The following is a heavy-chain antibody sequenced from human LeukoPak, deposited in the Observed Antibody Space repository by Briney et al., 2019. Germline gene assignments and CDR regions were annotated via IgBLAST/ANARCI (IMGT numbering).Heavy chain of an antibody. V-gene: IGHV1-2*02. CDR1: GYTFTGYY. CDR3: ARGAVWEQQLVIFNWFDP. D-gene: IGHD6-13*01. J-gene: IGHJ5*02. CDR2: INPNSGGT. Sequence: ASVKVSCKASGYTFTGYYIHWVRQAPGQGLEWMGWINPNSGGTNYAQKFQGRVTVTRDTSISTAYMELSRLRSDDTAVYYCARGAVWEQQLVIFNWFDPWGQGTLVTVSS.